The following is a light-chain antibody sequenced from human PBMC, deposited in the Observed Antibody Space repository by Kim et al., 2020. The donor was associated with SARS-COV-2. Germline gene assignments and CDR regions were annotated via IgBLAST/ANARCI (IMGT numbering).Light chain of an antibody. CDR3: QSYDSSLSGWV. CDR2: GNS. J-gene: IGLJ3*02. Sequence: QSVLTQPPSVSGAPRQRVTISCTGSSSNIGAGYDVHWYQQLPGTAPKLLIYGNSNRPSGVPDRFSGSKSGTSASLAITGLQAEDEADYYCQSYDSSLSGWVFGGGTQLTVL. CDR1: SSNIGAGYD. V-gene: IGLV1-40*01.